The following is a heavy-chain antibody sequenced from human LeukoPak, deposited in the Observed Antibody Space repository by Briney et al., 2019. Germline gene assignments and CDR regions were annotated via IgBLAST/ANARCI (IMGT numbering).Heavy chain of an antibody. Sequence: GGSLRLSCAASGFTFSSYWMSWVRQAPGKGLEWVANIKQDGSEKYYVDSVKGRFTISRDNAKNSLYLQMNSLGAEDTAVYYCARDQYYYGSGSSDYWGQGTLVTVSS. V-gene: IGHV3-7*01. CDR2: IKQDGSEK. CDR3: ARDQYYYGSGSSDY. D-gene: IGHD3-10*01. CDR1: GFTFSSYW. J-gene: IGHJ4*02.